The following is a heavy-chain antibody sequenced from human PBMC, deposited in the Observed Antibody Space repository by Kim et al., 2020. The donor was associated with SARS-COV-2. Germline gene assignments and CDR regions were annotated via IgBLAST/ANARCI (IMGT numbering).Heavy chain of an antibody. D-gene: IGHD3-10*01. CDR2: ISYDGSNE. CDR3: AKDYVGYGSGRTGMDV. Sequence: GGSLRLSCAASGFTFSSHGMHWVRQAPGKGLEWVAVISYDGSNEYYADSVKGRFTISRDNSKNTLSLQMNSLRVDDTAVYYCAKDYVGYGSGRTGMDVWG. J-gene: IGHJ6*01. V-gene: IGHV3-30*18. CDR1: GFTFSSHG.